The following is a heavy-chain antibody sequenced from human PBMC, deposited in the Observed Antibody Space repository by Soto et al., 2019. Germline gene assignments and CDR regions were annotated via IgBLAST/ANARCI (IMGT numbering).Heavy chain of an antibody. V-gene: IGHV3-7*01. CDR1: GFTFSSYW. J-gene: IGHJ4*02. Sequence: EVQLVESGGGLVQPGGSLRLSCAASGFTFSSYWMSWVRQAPGKGLEWVANIKQDGSEKYYVDSVKGRFTISRDNAKNSLYLQMNSLRAEDTAVYYCARDDYGDPQAYYFDYWGQGTLVTVSS. CDR2: IKQDGSEK. D-gene: IGHD4-17*01. CDR3: ARDDYGDPQAYYFDY.